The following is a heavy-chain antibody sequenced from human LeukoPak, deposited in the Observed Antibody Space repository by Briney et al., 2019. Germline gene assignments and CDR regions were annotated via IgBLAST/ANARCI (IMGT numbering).Heavy chain of an antibody. V-gene: IGHV1-2*02. D-gene: IGHD3-22*01. CDR1: GYTFTGYY. J-gene: IGHJ3*02. Sequence: ASVSVSCRASGYTFTGYYMHWVRQAPGQGLEWMGWINPNSGGTNYAQKFQGRVTMTRYTSISTPYMELSRLRSDDTAVYYCARDPRDYYDSSGLDIWGQGTMVTVSS. CDR3: ARDPRDYYDSSGLDI. CDR2: INPNSGGT.